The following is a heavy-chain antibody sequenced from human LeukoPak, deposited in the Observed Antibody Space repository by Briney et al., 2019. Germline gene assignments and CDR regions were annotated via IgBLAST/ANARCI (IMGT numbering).Heavy chain of an antibody. CDR1: GGSISSYY. D-gene: IGHD6-19*01. CDR2: IYYSGST. V-gene: IGHV4-59*01. J-gene: IGHJ4*02. Sequence: SETLSLTCTVSGGSISSYYWSWIRRPPGKGLEWIGYIYYSGSTNYNPSLKSRVTISVDTSKNQFSLKLSSVTAADTAVYYCASAGIAVAGTNYFDYWGQGTLVTVSS. CDR3: ASAGIAVAGTNYFDY.